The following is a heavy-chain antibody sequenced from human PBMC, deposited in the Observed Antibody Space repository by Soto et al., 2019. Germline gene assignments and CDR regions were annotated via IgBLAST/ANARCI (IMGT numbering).Heavy chain of an antibody. Sequence: GGSLRLSCAASGFTFSSYGMHWVRQAPGKGLEWVAVISYDGSNKYYADSVKGRFTISRDNSKNTLYLQMNSLRAEDTAVYYCAKCFIVGATWDYFDYWGQGTLVTVSS. CDR2: ISYDGSNK. CDR1: GFTFSSYG. V-gene: IGHV3-30*18. CDR3: AKCFIVGATWDYFDY. D-gene: IGHD1-26*01. J-gene: IGHJ4*02.